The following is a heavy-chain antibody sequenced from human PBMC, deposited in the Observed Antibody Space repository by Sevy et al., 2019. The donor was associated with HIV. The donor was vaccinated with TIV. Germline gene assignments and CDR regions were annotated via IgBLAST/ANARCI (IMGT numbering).Heavy chain of an antibody. J-gene: IGHJ6*02. Sequence: ASVKVSCKASGYTFTGYYMHWVRQAPGQGLEWMGWINPNSGGTNYAQKFQGRVTMTRDTSISTAYMELSRLRSDDTAVYYCARDGSSSFFFYYYGMDVWGQGTTVTVSS. D-gene: IGHD6-6*01. CDR3: ARDGSSSFFFYYYGMDV. CDR2: INPNSGGT. CDR1: GYTFTGYY. V-gene: IGHV1-2*02.